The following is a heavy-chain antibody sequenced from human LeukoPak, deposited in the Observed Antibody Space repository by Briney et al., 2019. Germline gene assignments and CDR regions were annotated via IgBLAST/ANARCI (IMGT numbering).Heavy chain of an antibody. V-gene: IGHV3-23*01. D-gene: IGHD3-3*01. J-gene: IGHJ4*02. CDR1: GFTFSSYA. CDR2: ISGSGGST. Sequence: PGGSLRLSCAASGFTFSSYAMSWVRQAPGKGLEWVSAISGSGGSTYYADSVKGRFTISRDNSKNTLYLQMNSLRAEDTAVYYCAKDLYGAYYDFWSGYSPVDYWGQGTLVTVSS. CDR3: AKDLYGAYYDFWSGYSPVDY.